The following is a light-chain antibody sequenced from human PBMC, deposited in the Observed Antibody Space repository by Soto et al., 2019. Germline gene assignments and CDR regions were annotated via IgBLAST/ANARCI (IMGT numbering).Light chain of an antibody. V-gene: IGKV4-1*01. CDR3: QQYYTNPFT. CDR2: WAS. CDR1: QSVLYSPNNKNY. J-gene: IGKJ3*01. Sequence: DIVMTQSPDSLAVSLGERATINCKSSQSVLYSPNNKNYLAWFQQKPGQPPRLLFYWASARHSGVPDRFSGSGSGTDFTLTISSLQAEDVAVYYCQQYYTNPFTFGPGTKVDIK.